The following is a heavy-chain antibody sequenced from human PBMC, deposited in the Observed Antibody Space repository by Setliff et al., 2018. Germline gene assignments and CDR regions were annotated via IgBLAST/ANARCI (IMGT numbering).Heavy chain of an antibody. J-gene: IGHJ6*02. CDR2: ISGSGGST. D-gene: IGHD3-10*01. CDR1: GFTFSSFA. Sequence: GGSLRLSCAASGFTFSSFAMSWVRQGPGKGLEWVSAISGSGGSTYYADSVKGRFTIPRDNSKNTLYLQMNSLRAEDTAVYYCAKDHGSGSYYLSWGGDYYGMDVWGQGTTVTVSS. V-gene: IGHV3-23*01. CDR3: AKDHGSGSYYLSWGGDYYGMDV.